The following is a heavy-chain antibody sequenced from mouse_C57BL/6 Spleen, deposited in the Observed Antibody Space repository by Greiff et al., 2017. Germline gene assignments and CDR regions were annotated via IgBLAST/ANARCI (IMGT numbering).Heavy chain of an antibody. V-gene: IGHV1-61*01. CDR2: ISPSDSET. J-gene: IGHJ4*01. CDR1: GYTFTSYW. Sequence: VQLQQPGAELVRPGSSVKLSCKASGYTFTSYWMDWVKQRPGQGLEWIGNISPSDSETHYNQKFKDKATLTVDKSSSTAYMQLSSLTSEDSAVYYCARRYDYDARAMDYWGQGTSVTVSS. CDR3: ARRYDYDARAMDY. D-gene: IGHD2-4*01.